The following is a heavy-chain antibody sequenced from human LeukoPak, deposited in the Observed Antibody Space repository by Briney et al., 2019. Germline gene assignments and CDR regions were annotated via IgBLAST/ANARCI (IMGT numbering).Heavy chain of an antibody. J-gene: IGHJ4*02. CDR1: GGSISSSSYY. D-gene: IGHD3-10*01. CDR3: ARRKSITPSW. CDR2: IYYSGRT. Sequence: SETLSLTCTVSGGSISSSSYYWGWIRQPPGKGLEWIGSIYYSGRTYYNPSLKSRVTISVDTSKNQFSLKLSSVTAADTAVYYCARRKSITPSWWGQGTLVTVSS. V-gene: IGHV4-39*01.